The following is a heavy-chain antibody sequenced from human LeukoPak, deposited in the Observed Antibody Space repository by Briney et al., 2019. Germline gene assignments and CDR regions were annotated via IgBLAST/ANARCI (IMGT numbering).Heavy chain of an antibody. D-gene: IGHD1-26*01. Sequence: ASVTVSCKASGYTFTGYYMHWVRQAPGQGLEWMGWINPNSGGTNYAQKFQGRVTMARDTSISTAYMELSRLRSDDTAVYYCARTLAKTFGASLWGQGTMVTVSS. J-gene: IGHJ3*01. V-gene: IGHV1-2*02. CDR3: ARTLAKTFGASL. CDR1: GYTFTGYY. CDR2: INPNSGGT.